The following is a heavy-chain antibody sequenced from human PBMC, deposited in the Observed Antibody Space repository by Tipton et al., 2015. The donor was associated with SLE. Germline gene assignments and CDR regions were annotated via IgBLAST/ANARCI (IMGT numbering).Heavy chain of an antibody. CDR1: GGSISSYY. Sequence: LRLSCTVSGGSISSYYWSWIRQPPGKGMEGIGSIYYSGGTNYNPALRSRVTIAVDTSKNQFSLKLSSVTAADTAVYYCARVALDPFDIWGQGTMLTVPS. CDR3: ARVALDPFDI. V-gene: IGHV4-59*01. J-gene: IGHJ3*02. CDR2: IYYSGGT.